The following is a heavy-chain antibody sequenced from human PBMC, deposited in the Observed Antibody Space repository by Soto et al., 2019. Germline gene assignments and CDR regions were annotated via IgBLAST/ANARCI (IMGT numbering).Heavy chain of an antibody. CDR1: GFSLSTSGVG. J-gene: IGHJ4*02. Sequence: QITLKESGPTLVKPTQTLTLTCTFSGFSLSTSGVGVGWIRQPPGKALEWLALIYWDDDKRYTPSLRPRLTITADTSKNQVVFTMIRMDPVDTATYYCAHTFRDNNEYDFDQWGQGTPVTVSS. CDR3: AHTFRDNNEYDFDQ. V-gene: IGHV2-5*02. CDR2: IYWDDDK. D-gene: IGHD1-1*01.